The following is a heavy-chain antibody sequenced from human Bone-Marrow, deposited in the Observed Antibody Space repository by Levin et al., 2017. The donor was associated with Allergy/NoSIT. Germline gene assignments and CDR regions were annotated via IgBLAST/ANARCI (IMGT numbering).Heavy chain of an antibody. CDR2: IVPVVGTK. J-gene: IGHJ5*02. V-gene: IGHV1-69*01. CDR3: ARVTRPPHRSGWHRGRGGYDP. D-gene: IGHD6-19*01. CDR1: GFTFSDHA. Sequence: PGESLKISCKTSGFTFSDHAITWLRQTPGQGPEWIGGIVPVVGTKKSAQRFQDRVIIIADESTTTVYLELSGLRVADTAIYYCARVTRPPHRSGWHRGRGGYDPWGQGTLVTVSS.